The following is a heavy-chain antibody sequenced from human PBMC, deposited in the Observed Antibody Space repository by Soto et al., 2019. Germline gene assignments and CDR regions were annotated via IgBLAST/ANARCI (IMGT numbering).Heavy chain of an antibody. J-gene: IGHJ6*02. Sequence: QVQLVQSGAEVKKPGASVKVSCKASGYTFTSYDINWVRQATGQGLEWMGWMNPNSGNTGYAQKFQGRVTMTRNTSISTAYMELSSLISEDTAVYYCARMPTIIWFGEPGGGMDVWGQGTTVTVSS. CDR3: ARMPTIIWFGEPGGGMDV. D-gene: IGHD3-10*01. V-gene: IGHV1-8*01. CDR1: GYTFTSYD. CDR2: MNPNSGNT.